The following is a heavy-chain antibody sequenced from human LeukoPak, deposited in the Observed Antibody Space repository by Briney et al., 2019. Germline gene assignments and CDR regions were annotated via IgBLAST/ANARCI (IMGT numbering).Heavy chain of an antibody. Sequence: SETLSPTCAVYGGSFSGYYWSWIRQPPGKGLEWIGEINHSGSTNYNPSLKSRVTISVDTSKNQFSLKLSSVTAADTAVYYCARGYQLGSYLWFDPWGQGTLVTVSS. CDR3: ARGYQLGSYLWFDP. CDR2: INHSGST. CDR1: GGSFSGYY. D-gene: IGHD2-2*01. J-gene: IGHJ5*02. V-gene: IGHV4-34*01.